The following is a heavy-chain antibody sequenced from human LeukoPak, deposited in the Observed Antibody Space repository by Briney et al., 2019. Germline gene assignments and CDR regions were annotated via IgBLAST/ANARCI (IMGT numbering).Heavy chain of an antibody. D-gene: IGHD3-10*01. CDR1: GFTFSSYA. Sequence: PGGSLRLSCAASGFTFSSYAMSWVRQAPGKGLEWVSAISGSGGSTYYADSVKGRFTISRDNSKNSLYLQMNSLRAEDTAVYYCASSMVRGEYYYYYGMDVWGQGTTVTVSS. CDR3: ASSMVRGEYYYYYGMDV. J-gene: IGHJ6*02. V-gene: IGHV3-23*01. CDR2: ISGSGGST.